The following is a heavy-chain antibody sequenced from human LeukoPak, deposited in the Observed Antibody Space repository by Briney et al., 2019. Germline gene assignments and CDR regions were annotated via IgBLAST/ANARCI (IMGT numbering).Heavy chain of an antibody. CDR2: MNPNSGNT. CDR3: ARGGWYQLLSDY. J-gene: IGHJ4*02. V-gene: IGHV1-8*02. CDR1: GYTFTSYG. Sequence: ASVKVSCKASGYTFTSYGISWVRQAPGQGLEWMGWMNPNSGNTGYAQKFQGRVTMTRNTSISTAYMELSSLRSEDTAVYYCARGGWYQLLSDYWGQGTLVTVSS. D-gene: IGHD2-2*01.